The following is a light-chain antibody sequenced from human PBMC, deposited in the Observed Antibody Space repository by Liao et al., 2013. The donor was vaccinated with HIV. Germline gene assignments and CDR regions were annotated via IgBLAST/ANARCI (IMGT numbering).Light chain of an antibody. CDR2: EDN. J-gene: IGLJ2*01. CDR1: YLEDKH. CDR3: QAWDGTTVV. Sequence: SYELTQPPSVSVSPGQTATITCYGVYLEDKHVCWYQQKPGQSPFLVIYEDNKRPSGIPERISGSNSGNTATLTISGTQSMDEADYYCQAWDGTTVVFGGGTKLTVL. V-gene: IGLV3-1*01.